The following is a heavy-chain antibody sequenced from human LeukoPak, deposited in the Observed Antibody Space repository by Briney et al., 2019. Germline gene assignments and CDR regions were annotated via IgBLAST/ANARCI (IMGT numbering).Heavy chain of an antibody. V-gene: IGHV3-7*01. CDR3: ARDSEPDYYDSSGSFDY. D-gene: IGHD3-22*01. CDR2: IKQDGSEK. CDR1: GFTFSSYW. Sequence: GGSLRLSCAASGFTFSSYWMSWVRQAPGKGLEWVANIKQDGSEKYYVDSVRGRFTISRDNAKNSLYLQMNSLRAEDTAVYYCARDSEPDYYDSSGSFDYWGQGTLVTVSS. J-gene: IGHJ4*02.